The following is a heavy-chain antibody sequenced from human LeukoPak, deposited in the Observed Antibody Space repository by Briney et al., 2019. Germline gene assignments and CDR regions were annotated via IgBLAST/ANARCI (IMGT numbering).Heavy chain of an antibody. CDR1: LYTFTNYG. V-gene: IGHV1-18*01. J-gene: IGHJ3*02. CDR2: ISAYNGNT. Sequence: ASVTVSCKASLYTFTNYGITWVRQAPGQGLEWMGWISAYNGNTDYAQNLQGRVTMTTDTSTSTAYMELSSLRSDDTAVYYCATDSSAYNAFDIWGQGTKVTVSS. D-gene: IGHD3-22*01. CDR3: ATDSSAYNAFDI.